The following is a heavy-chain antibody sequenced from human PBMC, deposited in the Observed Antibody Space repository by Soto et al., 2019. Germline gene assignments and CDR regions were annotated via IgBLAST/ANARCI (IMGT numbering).Heavy chain of an antibody. CDR3: ARDAAAMRIVSLLYSPDY. CDR1: GFTFSNYW. V-gene: IGHV3-7*01. Sequence: PGGSLRLSCAASGFTFSNYWMTWVRQAPGEGLEWVANIKQDGSETYYVDSVKGRFTISRDNAKNSLYLQMNSLRVEDTAVYYCARDAAAMRIVSLLYSPDYWGQGTLVTVSS. J-gene: IGHJ4*02. CDR2: IKQDGSET. D-gene: IGHD3-22*01.